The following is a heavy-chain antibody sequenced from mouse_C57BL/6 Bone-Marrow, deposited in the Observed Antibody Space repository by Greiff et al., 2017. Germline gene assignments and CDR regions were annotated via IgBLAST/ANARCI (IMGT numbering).Heavy chain of an antibody. V-gene: IGHV1-52*01. J-gene: IGHJ3*01. CDR3: ARGRFLGYYDDDVWFAY. CDR2: IDPSDSET. Sequence: QVQLQQPGAELVRPGSSVKLSCKASGYTFPSYWLHWVKQRPIQGLEWIGNIDPSDSETHYNQKFKDKATLTLDKSSSTAYMQLSSLTSEDSAVYYCARGRFLGYYDDDVWFAYWGQGTLVTVSA. D-gene: IGHD2-4*01. CDR1: GYTFPSYW.